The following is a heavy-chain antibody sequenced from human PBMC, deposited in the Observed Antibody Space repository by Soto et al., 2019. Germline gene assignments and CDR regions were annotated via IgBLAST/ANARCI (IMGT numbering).Heavy chain of an antibody. J-gene: IGHJ6*02. Sequence: QVQLVQSGAEVKKPGASVKVSCKASGYTFTSYDINWVRQATGQGLEWMGWMNPNSGNTGYAQKFQGRVTMTRNTSRSTAYMELSSLRTEDTAVYYCARGLGGSWVYYYYGMDVWGQGTTVTVSS. CDR1: GYTFTSYD. CDR2: MNPNSGNT. D-gene: IGHD6-13*01. V-gene: IGHV1-8*01. CDR3: ARGLGGSWVYYYYGMDV.